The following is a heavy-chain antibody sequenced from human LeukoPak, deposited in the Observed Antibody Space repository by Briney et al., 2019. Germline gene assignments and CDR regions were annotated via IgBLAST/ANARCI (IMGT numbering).Heavy chain of an antibody. D-gene: IGHD6-19*01. V-gene: IGHV4-4*07. CDR1: GDSISNFY. Sequence: SETPSLTCTVSGDSISNFYWSWIRQPAEKGLEWIGRVYSSGSTNYNPSLKSRVSMSVDTSKNQYSLRLISVTAADTAVYYCARAGFGSGWHYFDYWGRGILVSVSS. CDR3: ARAGFGSGWHYFDY. J-gene: IGHJ4*01. CDR2: VYSSGST.